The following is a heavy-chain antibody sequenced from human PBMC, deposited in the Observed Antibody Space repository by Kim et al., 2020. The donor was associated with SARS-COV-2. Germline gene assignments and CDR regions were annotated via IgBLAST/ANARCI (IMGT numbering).Heavy chain of an antibody. D-gene: IGHD3-22*01. CDR3: AMYYYDSSGYPYYFDY. CDR2: ISAYNGNT. CDR1: GYTFTSYG. J-gene: IGHJ4*02. Sequence: ASVKVSCKASGYTFTSYGISWVRQAPGQGLEWMGWISAYNGNTNYAQKLQGRVTVTTDTSTSTAYMELRSLRSDDTAVYYCAMYYYDSSGYPYYFDYWGQGTLVTVSS. V-gene: IGHV1-18*01.